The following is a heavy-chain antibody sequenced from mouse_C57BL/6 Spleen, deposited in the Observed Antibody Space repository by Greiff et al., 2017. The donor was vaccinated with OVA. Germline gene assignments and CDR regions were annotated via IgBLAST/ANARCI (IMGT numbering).Heavy chain of an antibody. CDR3: ARVGSLYYAMDY. Sequence: VQLQQSGPELVKPGASVKISCKASGYTFTDYYMNWVKQSHGKSLEWIGDINPNNGGTSYNQKFKGKATLTVDKSSSTAYMELRSLTSEDSAVYYCARVGSLYYAMDYWGQGTSVTVSS. D-gene: IGHD3-1*01. CDR1: GYTFTDYY. V-gene: IGHV1-26*01. CDR2: INPNNGGT. J-gene: IGHJ4*01.